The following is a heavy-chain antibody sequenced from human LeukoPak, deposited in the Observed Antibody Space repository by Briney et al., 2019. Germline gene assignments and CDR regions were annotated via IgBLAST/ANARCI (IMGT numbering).Heavy chain of an antibody. Sequence: GASVKVSCKTSGYTFTAHYMHWVRQAPGQGLEWMGWISGYSGNTNYAQELQGRVTMTIDTSTGTAYMEVRSLRSDDTAVYYCARGHSSGRDYYFDYWGQGTLVTVSS. J-gene: IGHJ4*02. CDR3: ARGHSSGRDYYFDY. V-gene: IGHV1-18*04. CDR1: GYTFTAHY. D-gene: IGHD6-19*01. CDR2: ISGYSGNT.